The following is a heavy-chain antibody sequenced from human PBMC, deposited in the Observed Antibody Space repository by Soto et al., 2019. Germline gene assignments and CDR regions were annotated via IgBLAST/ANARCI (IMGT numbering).Heavy chain of an antibody. CDR2: INTDGSTT. CDR1: GFSFSSYW. V-gene: IGHV3-74*01. D-gene: IGHD6-6*01. CDR3: TRPHSSSSGLDY. J-gene: IGHJ4*02. Sequence: GGSLRLSCAASGFSFSSYWMHWVRQAPGKGLVWVSRINTDGSTTTYADSVKGRFTISRDNAKNTLWLQMNGLRAEDTAVYYCTRPHSSSSGLDYWGQRTLVTVSS.